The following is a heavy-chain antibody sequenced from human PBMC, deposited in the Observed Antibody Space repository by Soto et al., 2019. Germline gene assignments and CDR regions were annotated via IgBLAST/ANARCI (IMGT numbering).Heavy chain of an antibody. CDR3: ARDSGSYIAL. CDR1: GGSISRYY. V-gene: IGHV4-4*07. D-gene: IGHD1-26*01. Sequence: PSETRSRTWTVSGGSISRYYWSWIRQPAGKGLEWIGRIYTSGSTNYNPSLKSRVTMSVDTSKNQFSLKLSSVTAADTAVYYCARDSGSYIALWGQGTLVTVSS. CDR2: IYTSGST. J-gene: IGHJ4*02.